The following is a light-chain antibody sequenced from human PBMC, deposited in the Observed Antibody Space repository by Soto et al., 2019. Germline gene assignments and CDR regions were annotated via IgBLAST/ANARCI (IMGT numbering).Light chain of an antibody. CDR2: DAS. J-gene: IGKJ1*01. V-gene: IGKV3-20*01. CDR3: QQYGSTPLRT. Sequence: EIVLTQSPVTLSLSPGERATLSCRASQSVRSNYLALYPQKHGQAPRLRIYDASSRATGIPDRFSGSGSGTDFTLTISRLEPEDFAVYYCQQYGSTPLRTFGQGNKVEIK. CDR1: QSVRSNY.